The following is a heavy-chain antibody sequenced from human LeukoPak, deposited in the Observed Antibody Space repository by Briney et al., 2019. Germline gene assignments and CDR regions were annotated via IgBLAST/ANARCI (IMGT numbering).Heavy chain of an antibody. D-gene: IGHD6-13*01. V-gene: IGHV3-7*01. Sequence: GGSPRLSCVASGFTFSSYWMTWVRQAPGKGLEWVANIKTDGSQIYYVDSVKGRFTISRDNAKNSLYLQMNSLRAEDTAVYYCARGGQYMSASWYRGVYHYLDVWGKGTTVIVSS. J-gene: IGHJ6*03. CDR1: GFTFSSYW. CDR2: IKTDGSQI. CDR3: ARGGQYMSASWYRGVYHYLDV.